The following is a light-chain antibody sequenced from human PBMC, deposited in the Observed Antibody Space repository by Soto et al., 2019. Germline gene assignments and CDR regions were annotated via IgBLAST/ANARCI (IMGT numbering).Light chain of an antibody. Sequence: AIQMTRSPSSLSASVGDTVTLTCRASQDIAGDLGWYKQKPGKAPKLLIYATSSLQSGVPSRFRGSGSGTDFSLTISRLEPEDSETYYCHHDYNYPRTFGQGTKVDIK. CDR2: ATS. CDR1: QDIAGD. CDR3: HHDYNYPRT. V-gene: IGKV1-6*01. J-gene: IGKJ1*01.